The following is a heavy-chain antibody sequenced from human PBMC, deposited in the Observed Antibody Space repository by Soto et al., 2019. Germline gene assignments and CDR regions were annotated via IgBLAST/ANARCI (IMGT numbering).Heavy chain of an antibody. D-gene: IGHD5-12*01. J-gene: IGHJ4*02. Sequence: ASVKVSCKASGYTFSRYGISWVRQAPGQGLEWMGWISSYDGKTKFAEMFQGRVTMTTDKPTSTAYMELRNLRSDDTAVYYCARDWDIAASYVEYRGQGTLVTVSS. V-gene: IGHV1-18*01. CDR1: GYTFSRYG. CDR2: ISSYDGKT. CDR3: ARDWDIAASYVEY.